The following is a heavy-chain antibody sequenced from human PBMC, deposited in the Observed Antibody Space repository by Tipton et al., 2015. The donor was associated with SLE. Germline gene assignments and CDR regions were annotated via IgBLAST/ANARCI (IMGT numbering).Heavy chain of an antibody. Sequence: TLSLTCTVSGGSISSSSYYWGWIRQPPGKGLEWIGEINHSGSTNYNPSLKSRVTISVDTSKNQFSLKLSSVTAADTAVYYCARGRPQDYWGQGTLVTVSS. CDR2: INHSGST. J-gene: IGHJ4*02. D-gene: IGHD6-6*01. V-gene: IGHV4-39*07. CDR3: ARGRPQDY. CDR1: GGSISSSSYY.